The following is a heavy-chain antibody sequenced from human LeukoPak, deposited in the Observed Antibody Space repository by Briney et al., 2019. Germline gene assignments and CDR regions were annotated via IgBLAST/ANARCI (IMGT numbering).Heavy chain of an antibody. CDR1: GYSFTSYW. Sequence: GESLKISCKGSGYSFTSYWIGWVRQMPGKGLEWMGIIYPGDSDTRYSPSFQGQVTISADKSISTAYLQWSSLKASDTAMYYYARPTRDCSSTSCYLGSFDYWGQGTLVTVSS. V-gene: IGHV5-51*01. J-gene: IGHJ4*02. D-gene: IGHD2-2*01. CDR3: ARPTRDCSSTSCYLGSFDY. CDR2: IYPGDSDT.